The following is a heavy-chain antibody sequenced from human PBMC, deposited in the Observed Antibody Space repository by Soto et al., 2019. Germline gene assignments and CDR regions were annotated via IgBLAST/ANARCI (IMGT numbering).Heavy chain of an antibody. J-gene: IGHJ4*01. Sequence: GMHRILKAPGKGLEWVAVIWYDGSNNYYADSVKGRFTISRDNSKNTLYLQMNSLRAEDTAVYYCATSTRSGGSYDYWRHGTLVTVSS. CDR2: IWYDGSNN. CDR1: G. V-gene: IGHV3-33*01. D-gene: IGHD1-26*01. CDR3: ATSTRSGGSYDY.